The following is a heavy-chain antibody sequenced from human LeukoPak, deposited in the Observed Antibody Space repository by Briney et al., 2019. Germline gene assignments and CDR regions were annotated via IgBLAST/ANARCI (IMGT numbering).Heavy chain of an antibody. CDR3: ARADDYSNY. Sequence: SETLSLTCTVSGGSISSGSYYWSWIRQPAGKGLEWIGRIYTSGSTNYNPSLKSRVTISVDTSKNQFSLKLSSVTAADTAVYYCARADDYSNYWGQGTLVTVSS. CDR2: IYTSGST. J-gene: IGHJ4*02. CDR1: GGSISSGSYY. V-gene: IGHV4-61*02. D-gene: IGHD4-11*01.